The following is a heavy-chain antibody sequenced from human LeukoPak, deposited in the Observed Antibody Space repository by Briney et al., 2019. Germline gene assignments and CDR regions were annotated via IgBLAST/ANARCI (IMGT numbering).Heavy chain of an antibody. CDR3: AREEDWGYFDY. CDR1: GFTFSSYA. V-gene: IGHV3-30-3*01. CDR2: ISYDGSNK. D-gene: IGHD3-16*01. J-gene: IGHJ4*02. Sequence: GGSLRLSCAASGFTFSSYAMHWVRQAPGKGLEWVAVISYDGSNKYYADSVKGRFTISRDNSKNTLYLQMNSLRAEDTAVYYCAREEDWGYFDYWGQGTLVTVSS.